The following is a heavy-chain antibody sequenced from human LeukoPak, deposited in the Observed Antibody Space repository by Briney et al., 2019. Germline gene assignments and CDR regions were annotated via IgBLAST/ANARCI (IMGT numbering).Heavy chain of an antibody. V-gene: IGHV4-31*03. D-gene: IGHD2/OR15-2a*01. CDR3: ARREALFSFLDAFDI. J-gene: IGHJ3*02. Sequence: SETLSLTCTVSGGSISSGGYYWSWIRQHPGKGLEWIGYIYYSGSTYYNPSLKSRVTISVDTSKNQFSLKLSSVTAADTAVYYCARREALFSFLDAFDIWGQGTMVTVSS. CDR1: GGSISSGGYY. CDR2: IYYSGST.